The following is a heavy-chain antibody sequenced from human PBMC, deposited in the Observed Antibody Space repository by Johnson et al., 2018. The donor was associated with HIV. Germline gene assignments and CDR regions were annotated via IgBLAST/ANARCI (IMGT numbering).Heavy chain of an antibody. CDR1: GFTFDDYG. CDR2: INWNGGST. J-gene: IGHJ3*02. Sequence: VQLVESGGGVVRPGGSLRLSCAASGFTFDDYGMSWVRQAPGKGLEWVSGINWNGGSTGYADAVKGRFTISRDNAKNSLYLQMNSLRAEDTALYYGARFRQWLVFPAFDIWGQGTMVTVSS. D-gene: IGHD6-19*01. V-gene: IGHV3-20*04. CDR3: ARFRQWLVFPAFDI.